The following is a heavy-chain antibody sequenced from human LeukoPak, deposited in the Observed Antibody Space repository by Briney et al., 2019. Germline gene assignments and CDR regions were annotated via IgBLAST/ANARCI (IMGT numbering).Heavy chain of an antibody. J-gene: IGHJ4*02. CDR3: ARVMEWELLQAPPGY. CDR2: IYSGGTT. V-gene: IGHV3-66*01. Sequence: PGGSLRLSCTVSGFTVNNNYMRWVRQAPGKGLEWVSHIYSGGTTSYADSVKGRFTISRDNSKNTLYLQMNSLRAEDTAVYYCARVMEWELLQAPPGYWGQGTLVTVSS. CDR1: GFTVNNNY. D-gene: IGHD1-26*01.